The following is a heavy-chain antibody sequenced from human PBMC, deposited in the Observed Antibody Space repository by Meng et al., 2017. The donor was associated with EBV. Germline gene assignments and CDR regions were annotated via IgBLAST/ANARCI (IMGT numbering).Heavy chain of an antibody. Sequence: QVQLVQSVAEVKKPGASVKVSCKASGYTFTSYYLHWVRQAPGQGLEWMGIIIPAGGNTNYAQKFRGGFTMTRDTSTSTVYMDLSILTSEDTAVYYCVRELVGGTFDYWGQGTLVTVSS. J-gene: IGHJ4*02. CDR3: VRELVGGTFDY. CDR1: GYTFTSYY. D-gene: IGHD1/OR15-1a*01. V-gene: IGHV1-46*01. CDR2: IIPAGGNT.